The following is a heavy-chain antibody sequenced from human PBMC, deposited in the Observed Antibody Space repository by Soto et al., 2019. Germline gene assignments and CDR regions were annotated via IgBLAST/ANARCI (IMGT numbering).Heavy chain of an antibody. V-gene: IGHV3-30-3*01. CDR1: GFTFSSYA. CDR3: ARSYYYGSGSYYDFDY. J-gene: IGHJ4*02. CDR2: ISYDGSNK. D-gene: IGHD3-10*01. Sequence: PGGSLRLSCAASGFTFSSYAMHWVRQAPGKGLEWVAVISYDGSNKYYADSVKGRFTISRGNSKNTLYLQMNSLRAEDTAVYYCARSYYYGSGSYYDFDYWGQGTLVTVSS.